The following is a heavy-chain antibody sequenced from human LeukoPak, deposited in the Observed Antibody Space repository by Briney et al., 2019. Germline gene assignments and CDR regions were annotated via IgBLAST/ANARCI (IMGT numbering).Heavy chain of an antibody. CDR3: ARLRDGRWLLEY. CDR1: GGSISSGDYY. Sequence: SETLSLTCTVSGGSISSGDYYWSWIRQPPGKGLEWIGYIYYSGSTYYNPSLKSRVTISEDRSKNQFSLKLSSVTAADTAVYYCARLRDGRWLLEYWGQGTLVTVSS. D-gene: IGHD5-24*01. V-gene: IGHV4-30-4*01. J-gene: IGHJ4*02. CDR2: IYYSGST.